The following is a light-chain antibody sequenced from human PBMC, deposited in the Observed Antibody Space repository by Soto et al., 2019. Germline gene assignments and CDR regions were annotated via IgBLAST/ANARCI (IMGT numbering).Light chain of an antibody. CDR2: DAS. J-gene: IGKJ1*01. Sequence: AIQLTQSPSSLSASVGDRVTITCRASQGISSALAWYQQKPGKAPKLLIYDASSLESGVPSRFSGSGSGTDFTLKITRVEAEDVGTYYCMQGGHWPWTFGQGTKVEIK. CDR3: MQGGHWPWT. CDR1: QGISSA. V-gene: IGKV1-13*02.